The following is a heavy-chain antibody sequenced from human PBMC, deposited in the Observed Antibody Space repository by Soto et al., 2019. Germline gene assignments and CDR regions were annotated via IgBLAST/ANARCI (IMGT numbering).Heavy chain of an antibody. CDR2: VNSDGTNT. D-gene: IGHD2-2*01. V-gene: IGHV3-74*01. CDR3: ARGATRDASLSRGFDY. CDR1: GVTFSIYW. Sequence: EVQLVESGGGLVLPGGSLRLSCAASGVTFSIYWMHWVRQAPGKGLVWVSRVNSDGTNTDYADSVKGRFTIYRNNAKNTLYLQMNSLRDEDTAVYYCARGATRDASLSRGFDYWGRGTLVTVSS. J-gene: IGHJ4*02.